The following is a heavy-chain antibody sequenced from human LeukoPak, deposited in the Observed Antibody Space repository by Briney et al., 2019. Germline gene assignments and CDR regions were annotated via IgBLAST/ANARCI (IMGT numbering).Heavy chain of an antibody. J-gene: IGHJ4*02. Sequence: GGSLRLSCAASEFTFSSYWMSWVRQAPGKWLEWVANIKEDGSEKYYVDSVKGRFTISRDNARNSLYLQMNSLRAEDTAVYYCARDKTYSSSWYGYDYWGQGTLVTVSS. V-gene: IGHV3-7*03. CDR2: IKEDGSEK. CDR1: EFTFSSYW. CDR3: ARDKTYSSSWYGYDY. D-gene: IGHD6-13*01.